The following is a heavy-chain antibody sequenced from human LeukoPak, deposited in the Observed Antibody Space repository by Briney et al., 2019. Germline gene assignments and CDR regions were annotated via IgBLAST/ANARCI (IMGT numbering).Heavy chain of an antibody. V-gene: IGHV4-31*03. J-gene: IGHJ3*02. CDR2: IYYSGST. CDR1: GGSISSGGYY. CDR3: AREYLYAFDI. Sequence: SETLSLTCTVSGGSISSGGYYWSWIRQHPGKGLEWIGYIYYSGSTYYNPSLKSRVTISVDTSKNQFSLKLSSVTAADTAVYYGAREYLYAFDIWGQGTMVTVSS.